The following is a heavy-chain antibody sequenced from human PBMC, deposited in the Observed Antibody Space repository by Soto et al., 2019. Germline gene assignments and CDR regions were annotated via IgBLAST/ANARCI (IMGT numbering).Heavy chain of an antibody. CDR2: ISSSSSYI. CDR3: ARNYCSSTSCYLSAFDI. CDR1: GFTFSSYA. Sequence: GGSLRLSCAASGFTFSSYAMSWVRQAPGKGLEWVSSISSSSSYIYYADSVKGRFTISRDNAKNSLYLQMNSLRAEDTAVYYCARNYCSSTSCYLSAFDIWGQGTMVTVSS. D-gene: IGHD2-2*01. V-gene: IGHV3-21*01. J-gene: IGHJ3*02.